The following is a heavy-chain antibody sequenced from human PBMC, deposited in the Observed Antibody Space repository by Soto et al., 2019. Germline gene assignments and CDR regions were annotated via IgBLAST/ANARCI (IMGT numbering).Heavy chain of an antibody. CDR1: GYTFSSYG. CDR2: ISAYNGNT. D-gene: IGHD3-10*01. J-gene: IGHJ1*01. V-gene: IGHV1-18*01. Sequence: QVQLVQSGAEVKKPGASVKVSCKASGYTFSSYGISWVRQAPGQGLEWMGWISAYNGNTHYAQKFHGRVTMTTDTSTSTAYMELRSLRSDYTAVHYCARIGRRACASGSLLVYWVQGTLVTVSS. CDR3: ARIGRRACASGSLLVY.